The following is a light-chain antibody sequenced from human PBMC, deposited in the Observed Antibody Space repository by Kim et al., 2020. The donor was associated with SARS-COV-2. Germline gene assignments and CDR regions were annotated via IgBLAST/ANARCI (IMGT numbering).Light chain of an antibody. CDR3: QQYGNLPLT. J-gene: IGKJ4*01. CDR1: QSIGTD. V-gene: IGKV3-20*01. CDR2: SAS. Sequence: LSPGESGTLSCRASQSIGTDLAWYQVKSGQAPRLLISSASTRATGIPDRFSGRGSGTDFTLTINRLEPEDFTVYYCQQYGNLPLTFGGGTKLEI.